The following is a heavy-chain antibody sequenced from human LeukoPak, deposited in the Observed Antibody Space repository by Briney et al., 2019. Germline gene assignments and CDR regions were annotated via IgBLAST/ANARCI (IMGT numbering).Heavy chain of an antibody. CDR1: GGSLSGHY. D-gene: IGHD4-17*01. CDR3: AREPEPQDYGDTVNAYDL. CDR2: IHHDGRT. Sequence: SETLSLTCAVHGGSLSGHYWSWIRQSPGKGLEWIGDIHHDGRTKYSPSLKSRVTILLDTSKNEVSLRLTPVTAADTALYFCAREPEPQDYGDTVNAYDLWGQGTMVIVSS. V-gene: IGHV4-34*01. J-gene: IGHJ3*01.